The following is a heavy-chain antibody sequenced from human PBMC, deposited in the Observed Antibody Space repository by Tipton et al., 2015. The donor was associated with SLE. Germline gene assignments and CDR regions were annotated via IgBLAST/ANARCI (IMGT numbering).Heavy chain of an antibody. CDR2: IIHSGST. V-gene: IGHV4-34*12. CDR1: GESLSDYY. CDR3: AREGLGTSYYYYMDV. J-gene: IGHJ6*03. D-gene: IGHD7-27*01. Sequence: GLVKPSETLSLTCAVYGESLSDYYWSWIRQPPGKGLEWIGEIIHSGSTTYNPSLKSRVTISVDTSKNQFSLKLSSVTAADTAVYYCAREGLGTSYYYYMDVWGKGTTVTVSS.